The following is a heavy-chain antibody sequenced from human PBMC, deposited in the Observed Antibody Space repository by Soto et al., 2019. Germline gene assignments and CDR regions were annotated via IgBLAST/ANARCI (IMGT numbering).Heavy chain of an antibody. CDR2: TKNKANSYTT. D-gene: IGHD2-15*01. CDR1: EFSFSDHY. CDR3: GRIRLCGLSGVRCYSRVIDY. J-gene: IGHJ4*02. Sequence: EVQLVESGGGLVQPGGSLRLSCAASEFSFSDHYMDWVRQAPTKGLEWVGRTKNKANSYTTQYAASVKGRFTISRDDSKHSLYLQMKSLITEDTAVYYCGRIRLCGLSGVRCYSRVIDYWGQGTLVTVSS. V-gene: IGHV3-72*01.